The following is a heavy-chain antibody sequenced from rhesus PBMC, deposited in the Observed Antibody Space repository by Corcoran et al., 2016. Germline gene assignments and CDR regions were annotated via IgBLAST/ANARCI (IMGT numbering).Heavy chain of an antibody. J-gene: IGHJ5-1*01. CDR1: GYTFTSYY. CDR3: TRDGGGDRFDV. D-gene: IGHD3-34*01. V-gene: IGHV1-180*01. CDR2: ISPYNGNT. Sequence: QVQLVQSGGEIKQPGASVKLSCKASGYTFTSYYMHWVRQAPGQGLEWIGLISPYNGNTGYAKNFQGRVTITSDTSTSTGYMELSSLRSEDTAVYYCTRDGGGDRFDVWGPGVLVTVSS.